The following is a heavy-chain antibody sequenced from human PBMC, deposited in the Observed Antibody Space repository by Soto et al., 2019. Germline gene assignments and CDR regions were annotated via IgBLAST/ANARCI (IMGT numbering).Heavy chain of an antibody. CDR2: INSDGSST. J-gene: IGHJ4*02. V-gene: IGHV3-74*01. Sequence: GGALSLSCAASGFTFRSYWMQWVRQAPGKGLVWVSWINSDGSSTSYADSVKGRFTISRDNAKNTLYLQMNSLRAEDTAVYYCASGGSSLNFDSWGQGTLVTVSS. CDR1: GFTFRSYW. D-gene: IGHD6-6*01. CDR3: ASGGSSLNFDS.